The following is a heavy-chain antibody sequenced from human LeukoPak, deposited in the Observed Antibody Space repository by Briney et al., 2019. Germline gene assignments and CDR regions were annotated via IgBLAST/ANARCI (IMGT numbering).Heavy chain of an antibody. Sequence: GGSLRLSCAASGFTFSRYSMNWVRQAPGKWLEWLSYITSSSSMIYYADSVKGRFTISRDNAKNSLYLQMNSLRAEDTAVYYCARYASVAAHRGFDYWGQGTLVTVSS. CDR1: GFTFSRYS. D-gene: IGHD6-19*01. J-gene: IGHJ4*02. V-gene: IGHV3-48*01. CDR2: ITSSSSMI. CDR3: ARYASVAAHRGFDY.